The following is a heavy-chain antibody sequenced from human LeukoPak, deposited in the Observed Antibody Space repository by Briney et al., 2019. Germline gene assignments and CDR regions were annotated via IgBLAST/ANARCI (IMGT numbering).Heavy chain of an antibody. CDR3: AKDVVYCSSTSCPNPYYYYYGMDV. CDR1: GFTFSSYG. J-gene: IGHJ6*02. V-gene: IGHV3-33*06. Sequence: GTSLRLSCAASGFTFSSYGMHWVRQAPGKGLEWVAVIWYDGSNKYYADSVKGRFTISRDNSKNTLYLQMNSLRAEDTVIYYCAKDVVYCSSTSCPNPYYYYYGMDVWGQGTTVTVSS. CDR2: IWYDGSNK. D-gene: IGHD2-2*01.